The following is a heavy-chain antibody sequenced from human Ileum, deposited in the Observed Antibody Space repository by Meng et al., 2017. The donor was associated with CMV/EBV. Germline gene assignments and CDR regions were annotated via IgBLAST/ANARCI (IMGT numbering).Heavy chain of an antibody. J-gene: IGHJ5*02. CDR3: ARTYDFWSGYYKRWFDP. V-gene: IGHV4-31*02. D-gene: IGHD3-3*01. CDR2: IYYSGST. CDR1: ISSGGYY. Sequence: ISSGGYYWRWIRQHPGKGLEWIGYIYYSGSTYYNPSLKSRVTISVDTSKNQFSLKLSSVTAADTAVYYCARTYDFWSGYYKRWFDPWGQGTLVIVSS.